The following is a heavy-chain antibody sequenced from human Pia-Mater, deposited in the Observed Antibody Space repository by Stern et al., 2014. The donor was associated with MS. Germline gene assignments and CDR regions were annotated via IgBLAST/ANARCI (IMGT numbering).Heavy chain of an antibody. D-gene: IGHD3-3*01. J-gene: IGHJ6*02. CDR3: ARDQRGITIFGVVTDYYYLGMDV. CDR2: INPNTGGK. V-gene: IGHV1-2*02. CDR1: GYIFTGYY. Sequence: QVQLQESGAEVKKPGASVKVSCKTSGYIFTGYYIHWVRQAPGQGLEWMAWINPNTGGKKYAQKFQGRVTMIRDTSISTAYVELSSLTSDDTAVYYCARDQRGITIFGVVTDYYYLGMDVWGQGTTVTVSS.